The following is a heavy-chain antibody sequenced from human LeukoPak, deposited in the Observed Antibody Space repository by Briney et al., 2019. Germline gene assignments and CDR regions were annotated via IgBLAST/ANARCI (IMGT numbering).Heavy chain of an antibody. D-gene: IGHD3-22*01. CDR1: GYTFTSYD. Sequence: ASVKVSCKASGYTFTSYDINWVRQATGQGLEWMGWMNPNSGNTGYAQKFQGRVTMTRNTSISTAYMELSSLRSEDTAVYYCARETKTYYYDSSGGPPRAVYFDYWGQGTLVTVSS. V-gene: IGHV1-8*01. J-gene: IGHJ4*02. CDR3: ARETKTYYYDSSGGPPRAVYFDY. CDR2: MNPNSGNT.